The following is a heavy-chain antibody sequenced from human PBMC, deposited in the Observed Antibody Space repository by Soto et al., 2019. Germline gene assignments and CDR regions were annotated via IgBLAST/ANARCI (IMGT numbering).Heavy chain of an antibody. V-gene: IGHV1-46*01. CDR1: GYTFTSYY. J-gene: IGHJ6*02. Sequence: ASVKVSCKASGYTFTSYYMHWVRQAPGQGLEWMGIINPSGGSTSYAQKFQGRVTMTRDTSTSTVYMELSSLRSEDTAVYYCARGNRITFGGVIVIPYYYYGMDVWRQGTTVTVSS. CDR3: ARGNRITFGGVIVIPYYYYGMDV. D-gene: IGHD3-16*02. CDR2: INPSGGST.